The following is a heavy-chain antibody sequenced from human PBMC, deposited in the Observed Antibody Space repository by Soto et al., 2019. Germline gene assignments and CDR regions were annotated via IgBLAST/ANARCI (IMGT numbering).Heavy chain of an antibody. V-gene: IGHV4-30-4*01. J-gene: IGHJ4*02. CDR2: ISFTGST. D-gene: IGHD6-19*01. CDR3: ARVLAVAGKLFDS. Sequence: QVQLQESGPGLVKPSQTLSLTCTVSGGSVRNGNYSWAWIRQPPGKGLEWIGSISFTGSTFYTPSLRSRIAISADTSTNQFSLNLISVTAADTALYYCARVLAVAGKLFDSWGQGTLVTVSS. CDR1: GGSVRNGNYS.